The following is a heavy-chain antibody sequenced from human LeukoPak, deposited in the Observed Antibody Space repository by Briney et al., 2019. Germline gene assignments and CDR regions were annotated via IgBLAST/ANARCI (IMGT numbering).Heavy chain of an antibody. Sequence: GGSLSLSCAASGFTFSSYSMNWVRQAPGKGLEWVSSISSSSSYIYYAASVKGRFTISRDNAKNSLYLQMNSLRAEDTAVYYCARTADYYDSSGYYYDYWGQGTLVTVSS. D-gene: IGHD3-22*01. CDR1: GFTFSSYS. J-gene: IGHJ4*02. V-gene: IGHV3-21*01. CDR2: ISSSSSYI. CDR3: ARTADYYDSSGYYYDY.